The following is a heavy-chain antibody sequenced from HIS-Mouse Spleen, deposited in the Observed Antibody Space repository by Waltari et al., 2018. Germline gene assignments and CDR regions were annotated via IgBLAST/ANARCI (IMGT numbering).Heavy chain of an antibody. Sequence: QVQLVESGGGVVQPGRSLRLPWSASGFTFSSYGMHGVRQAPGKGLEWVAVISYDGSNKYYADSVKGRFTISRDNSKNTLYLQMNSLRAEDTAVYYCAKDKHHAFDYWGQGTLVTVSS. CDR3: AKDKHHAFDY. V-gene: IGHV3-30*18. D-gene: IGHD3-3*02. CDR1: GFTFSSYG. J-gene: IGHJ4*02. CDR2: ISYDGSNK.